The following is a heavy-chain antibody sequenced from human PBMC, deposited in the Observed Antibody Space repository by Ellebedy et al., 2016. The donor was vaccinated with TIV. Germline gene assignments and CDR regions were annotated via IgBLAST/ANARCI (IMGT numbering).Heavy chain of an antibody. D-gene: IGHD6-19*01. CDR2: IYHSGST. CDR1: GGSISSSNW. J-gene: IGHJ4*02. V-gene: IGHV4-4*02. CDR3: ARDIPPVAGTPD. Sequence: MPSETLSLTCAVSGGSISSSNWWSWVRQPPGKGLEWIGEIYHSGSTNYNPSLKSRVTISVDKSKNQFSLKLSSVTAADTAVYYCARDIPPVAGTPDWGQGTLVTVSS.